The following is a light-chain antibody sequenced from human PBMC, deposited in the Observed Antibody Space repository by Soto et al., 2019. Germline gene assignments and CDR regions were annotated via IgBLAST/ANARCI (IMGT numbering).Light chain of an antibody. CDR3: QHYDNLPPFT. V-gene: IGKV1-33*01. Sequence: DIQMTQSPSSLSASVGARVSITCQASQDIRTSLSWFQQKPGRAPKLLIYGASYLETGVPSRFRGSGSRTDFTFTISSLQPEDTATYYCQHYDNLPPFTFGPGTKVDI. CDR1: QDIRTS. CDR2: GAS. J-gene: IGKJ3*01.